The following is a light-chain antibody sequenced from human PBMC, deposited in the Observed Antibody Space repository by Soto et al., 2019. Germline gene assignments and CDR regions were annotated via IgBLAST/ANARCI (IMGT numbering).Light chain of an antibody. Sequence: EIVLTQSPGTLSLSPGERATLSCRASQSVSSYLAWYQQKPGQAPRLLIYDASNRATAIPDRFSGSGSGTDFTLTISRLEPEDFAVYYCQQYDSSPLTFGGGTKVEIK. CDR1: QSVSSY. CDR2: DAS. V-gene: IGKV3-20*01. CDR3: QQYDSSPLT. J-gene: IGKJ4*01.